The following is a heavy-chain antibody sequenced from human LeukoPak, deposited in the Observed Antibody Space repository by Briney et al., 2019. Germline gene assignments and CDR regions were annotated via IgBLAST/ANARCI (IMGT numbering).Heavy chain of an antibody. CDR1: GFTFDDYA. D-gene: IGHD6-19*01. Sequence: GRSLRLSCAASGFTFDDYAMHWVRQAPGKGLEWVSGISWNSGSIGYADSVKGRFTISRDNAKNSLYLQMNSLRAEDTALYYCAKEGSGWYFIFDYWGQGTLVTFSS. V-gene: IGHV3-9*01. CDR3: AKEGSGWYFIFDY. J-gene: IGHJ4*02. CDR2: ISWNSGSI.